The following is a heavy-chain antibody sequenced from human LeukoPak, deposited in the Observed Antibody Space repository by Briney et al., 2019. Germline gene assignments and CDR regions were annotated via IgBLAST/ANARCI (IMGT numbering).Heavy chain of an antibody. Sequence: SETLSLTCAVSGGSISSGGYSWSWIRQPPGKGLEWIGYIYYSGSTNYNPSLKSRVTISVDTSKNQFSLKLSSVTAADTAVYYCARHLTYSSSWYGYYYYYGMDVWGQGTTVTVSS. CDR1: GGSISSGGYS. D-gene: IGHD6-13*01. V-gene: IGHV4-61*08. CDR3: ARHLTYSSSWYGYYYYYGMDV. CDR2: IYYSGST. J-gene: IGHJ6*02.